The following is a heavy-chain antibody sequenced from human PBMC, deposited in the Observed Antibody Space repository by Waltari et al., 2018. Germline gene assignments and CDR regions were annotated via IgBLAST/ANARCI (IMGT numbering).Heavy chain of an antibody. CDR2: ISYDGSNK. CDR3: ARGASYYFDY. CDR1: GFTFSSYA. Sequence: QVQLVESGGGVVQPGRSLRLSCAASGFTFSSYAMHWVRQAPGKGLEWVAVISYDGSNKYYADSVKGRFTISRDNSKNTLYLQMNSLRAEDMAVYYCARGASYYFDYWGQGTLVTVSS. J-gene: IGHJ4*02. V-gene: IGHV3-30-3*01.